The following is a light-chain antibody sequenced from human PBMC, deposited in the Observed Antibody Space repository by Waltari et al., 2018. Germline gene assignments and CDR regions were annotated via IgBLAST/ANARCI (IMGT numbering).Light chain of an antibody. V-gene: IGLV3-19*01. CDR3: NSRDSSGDRLV. CDR2: GEN. J-gene: IGLJ2*01. CDR1: TLRRHH. Sequence: SSELTQDPAVSVALGQTVRITCQGDTLRRHHASWFQQKPGQTPVVVVHGENNRPSRIPDRFSGSRSGNTVSLTIAGVQAEDEADYYCNSRDSSGDRLVFGGGTKLTVL.